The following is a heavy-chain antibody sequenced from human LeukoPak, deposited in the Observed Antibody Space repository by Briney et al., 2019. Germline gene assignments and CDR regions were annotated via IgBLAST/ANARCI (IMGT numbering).Heavy chain of an antibody. CDR2: IIPIFGTA. CDR3: ARDMTVRGVIIVGY. J-gene: IGHJ4*02. D-gene: IGHD3-10*01. CDR1: GGTFNSDA. V-gene: IGHV1-69*13. Sequence: ASVKVSCKASGGTFNSDAISWVRQAPGQGLEWMGGIIPIFGTANYAQKFQGRVTITADESTSTAYMELRSLRSDDTAVYYCARDMTVRGVIIVGYWGQGTLVTVSS.